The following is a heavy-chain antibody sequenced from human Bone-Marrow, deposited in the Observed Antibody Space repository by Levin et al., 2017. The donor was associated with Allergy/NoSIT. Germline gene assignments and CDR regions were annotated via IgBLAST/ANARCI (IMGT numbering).Heavy chain of an antibody. CDR1: GYTLTKFS. CDR2: FDPEDGEI. CDR3: ATFSAFDTSGFYFDS. Sequence: GESLKISCKVSGYTLTKFSMHWVRQAPGKGLEWMGGFDPEDGEIIYPQKFKGRVTMTEDTSTDTAYMELSSLRSEDTAEYYCATFSAFDTSGFYFDSWGQGTLLTVSS. D-gene: IGHD3-3*01. J-gene: IGHJ4*02. V-gene: IGHV1-24*01.